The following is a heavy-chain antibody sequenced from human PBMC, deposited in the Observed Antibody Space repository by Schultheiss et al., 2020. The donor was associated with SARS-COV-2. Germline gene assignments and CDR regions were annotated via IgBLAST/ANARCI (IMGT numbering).Heavy chain of an antibody. CDR3: ARSIAVADDYYYYYMDV. D-gene: IGHD6-19*01. J-gene: IGHJ6*03. V-gene: IGHV4-61*10. Sequence: SETLSLTCTVSGGSISSGSYYWSWIRQPAGKGLEWIGYIYYSGSTNYNPSLKSRVTISVDTSKNQFSLELSSVTAADTAVYYCARSIAVADDYYYYYMDVWGKGTTVTVSS. CDR1: GGSISSGSYY. CDR2: IYYSGST.